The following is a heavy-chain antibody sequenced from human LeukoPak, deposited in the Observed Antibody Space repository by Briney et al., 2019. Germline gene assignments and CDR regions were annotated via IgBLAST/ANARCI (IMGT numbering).Heavy chain of an antibody. V-gene: IGHV1-2*02. D-gene: IGHD6-19*01. Sequence: GASVKVSCKASGYRFTGYYIHWVRQAPGQGLEWMGWISPNNGVTNFAQNFLGRVTMTRDTSINTAYMELSSLRSEDTAVYYCARGYYKIYPGIAVAGPSRFDPWGQGTLVTVSS. J-gene: IGHJ5*02. CDR2: ISPNNGVT. CDR1: GYRFTGYY. CDR3: ARGYYKIYPGIAVAGPSRFDP.